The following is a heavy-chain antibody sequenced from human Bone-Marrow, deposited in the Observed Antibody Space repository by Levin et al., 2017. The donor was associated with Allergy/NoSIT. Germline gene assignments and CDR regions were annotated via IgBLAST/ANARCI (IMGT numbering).Heavy chain of an antibody. CDR3: ARGITVFGVVLAVNDAFDI. CDR2: VSHSGIT. J-gene: IGHJ3*02. D-gene: IGHD3-3*01. Sequence: SQTLSLTCPVSGGSISSGVYFWRWIRQLPGKGLEWIGYVSHSGITFYNQSLKSRVTISGDTSKSLFSLNLSSVTAADTAVYYCARGITVFGVVLAVNDAFDIWGQGTMVTVSS. V-gene: IGHV4-31*03. CDR1: GGSISSGVYF.